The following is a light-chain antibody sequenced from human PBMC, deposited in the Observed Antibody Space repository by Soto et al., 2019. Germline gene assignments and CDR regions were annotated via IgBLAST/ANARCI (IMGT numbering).Light chain of an antibody. CDR1: SSNIGGNY. CDR3: AAWDDSLTGHWV. J-gene: IGLJ3*02. V-gene: IGLV1-47*01. CDR2: KNN. Sequence: QSVLTQPPSASGTPGQRVTISCFGSSSNIGGNYVYWYQQFPRTAPKLLIYKNNQRPSGVPDRFSGSKSATSASLAISGLRSEDEADYYCAAWDDSLTGHWVFGGGTKVTVL.